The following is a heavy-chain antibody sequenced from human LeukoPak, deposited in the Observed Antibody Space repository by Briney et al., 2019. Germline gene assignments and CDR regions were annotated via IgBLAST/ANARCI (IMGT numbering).Heavy chain of an antibody. D-gene: IGHD3-9*01. Sequence: SGTLSLTCTVSGGSISSYYWSWIRQPPGKGLEWIGYIYYSGSTNYSPSLKSRVTISVDTSKNQFSLKLSSVTAADTAVYYCARARSDILTGYPDLFDYWGQGTLVTVSS. V-gene: IGHV4-59*01. J-gene: IGHJ4*02. CDR2: IYYSGST. CDR1: GGSISSYY. CDR3: ARARSDILTGYPDLFDY.